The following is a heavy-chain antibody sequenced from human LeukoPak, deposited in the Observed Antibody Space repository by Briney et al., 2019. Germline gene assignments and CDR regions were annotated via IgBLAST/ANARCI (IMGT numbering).Heavy chain of an antibody. CDR1: GYTFTNYD. Sequence: GASVKVSCKASGYTFTNYDISWVRQAPGQRLEWMGWINPYDGNTNYAQNLQGRVTMTTDTSTSTAYMELRSLRSDDTAVYYCARGGGGWYFGLWGRGTLVTVSS. CDR3: ARGGGGWYFGL. D-gene: IGHD3-16*01. CDR2: INPYDGNT. V-gene: IGHV1-18*01. J-gene: IGHJ2*01.